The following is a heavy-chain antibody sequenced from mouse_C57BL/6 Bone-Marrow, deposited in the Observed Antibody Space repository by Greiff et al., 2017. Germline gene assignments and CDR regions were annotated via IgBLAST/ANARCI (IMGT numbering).Heavy chain of an antibody. CDR3: ACRREGTTFDY. D-gene: IGHD2-14*01. J-gene: IGHJ3*01. Sequence: EVKLLESGGDLVKPGGSLKLSCAASGFTFSSYGMSWVRQSPDKRLEWVGTISSGGGYPYYHDSVKGRCTITADNTKNTPYLQMSILKSEDTAVYYCACRREGTTFDYWGQGTPVTVSA. CDR2: ISSGGGYP. CDR1: GFTFSSYG. V-gene: IGHV5-6*02.